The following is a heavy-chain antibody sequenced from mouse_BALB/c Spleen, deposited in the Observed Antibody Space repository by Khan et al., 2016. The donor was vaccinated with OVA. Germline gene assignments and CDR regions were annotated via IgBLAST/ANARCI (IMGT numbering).Heavy chain of an antibody. D-gene: IGHD1-1*01. CDR2: ISYNGNT. J-gene: IGHJ2*01. CDR3: ARVYGGDFDY. CDR1: GYSITPDYA. Sequence: VQLKQSVPGLVKPSQSLSLTCTVTGYSITPDYAWNWIRQFPGNKLDWMGFISYNGNTKYNPSLKSRISITRDTSKHQFFLQLKSVTTEDTARYYCARVYGGDFDYWGQGTTLTVSS. V-gene: IGHV3-2*02.